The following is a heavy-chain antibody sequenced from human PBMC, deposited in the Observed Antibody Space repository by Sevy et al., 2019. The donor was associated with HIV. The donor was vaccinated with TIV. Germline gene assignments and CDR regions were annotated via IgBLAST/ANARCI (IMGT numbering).Heavy chain of an antibody. V-gene: IGHV4-34*01. D-gene: IGHD3-3*01. CDR3: VRFDTKIQIVGVPRGAY. CDR1: GGSFSDFY. Sequence: SENLSLTCTVYGGSFSDFYWNWIRQSPGKGLVCIGEINHREVTNYNPSLKSRATISADASNRQFSLKLTSVTAADTAVYYCVRFDTKIQIVGVPRGAYWGPGTLVTV. J-gene: IGHJ4*02. CDR2: INHREVT.